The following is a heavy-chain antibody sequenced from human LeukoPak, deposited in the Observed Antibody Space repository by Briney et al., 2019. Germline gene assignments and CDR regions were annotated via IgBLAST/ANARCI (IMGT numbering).Heavy chain of an antibody. D-gene: IGHD3-10*01. Sequence: GGPLRLSCAASGFTFGSYDMSWVRQAPGRGLEWVSGISASGDSTYYTDSVKGRFTVSRDSSKNTLYLQVNSLRAEDTAVYYCARGRLVRGLIIAHDYWGQGTLVTVSS. CDR1: GFTFGSYD. CDR2: ISASGDST. CDR3: ARGRLVRGLIIAHDY. V-gene: IGHV3-23*01. J-gene: IGHJ4*02.